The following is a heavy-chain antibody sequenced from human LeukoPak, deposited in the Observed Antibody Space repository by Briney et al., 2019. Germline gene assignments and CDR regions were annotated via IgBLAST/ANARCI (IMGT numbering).Heavy chain of an antibody. D-gene: IGHD2-21*01. CDR1: GFTFSSNA. V-gene: IGHV3-30*14. J-gene: IGHJ6*03. Sequence: GRSLRLSCAASGFTFSSNAMHWVRQAPGKGLEWMAVISFDGSSDNYADSVQGRFTISRDNSKNTLYLQMGSLRAEDMAVYYCARAQSRIASWYDYYMDVWGKGTTVTVSS. CDR3: ARAQSRIASWYDYYMDV. CDR2: ISFDGSSD.